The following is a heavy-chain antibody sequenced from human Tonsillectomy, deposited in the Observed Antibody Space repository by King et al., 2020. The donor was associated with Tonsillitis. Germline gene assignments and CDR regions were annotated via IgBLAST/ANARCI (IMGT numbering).Heavy chain of an antibody. CDR1: GFTFSSYG. D-gene: IGHD2-2*01. CDR2: ISYDGSNK. V-gene: IGHV3-30*18. CDR3: AKEDLGYCSSTSCYYFDY. J-gene: IGHJ4*02. Sequence: VQLVESGGGVVQPGRSLRLSCAASGFTFSSYGMHWFRQAPGKGLEWVAVISYDGSNKYYADSVKGRFTISRDNSKNTLYLQMNSLRAEDTAVYYCAKEDLGYCSSTSCYYFDYWGQGTLVTVSS.